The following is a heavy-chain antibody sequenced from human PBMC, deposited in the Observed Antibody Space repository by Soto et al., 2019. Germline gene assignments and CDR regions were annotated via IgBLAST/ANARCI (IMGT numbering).Heavy chain of an antibody. CDR2: IYYSGST. J-gene: IGHJ5*02. CDR3: ARLDFWSGYYSLDP. V-gene: IGHV4-59*01. CDR1: GGSISSYY. D-gene: IGHD3-3*01. Sequence: SETLSLTCTVSGGSISSYYWSWIRQPPGKGLEWIGYIYYSGSTNYNPSLKSRVTISVDTSKNQFSLKLSSVTAADTAVYYCARLDFWSGYYSLDPWGQGTLVTVSS.